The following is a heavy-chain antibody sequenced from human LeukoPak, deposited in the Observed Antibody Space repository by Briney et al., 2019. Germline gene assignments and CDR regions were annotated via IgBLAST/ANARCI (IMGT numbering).Heavy chain of an antibody. J-gene: IGHJ3*02. D-gene: IGHD3-22*01. V-gene: IGHV3-30*18. CDR2: ISYDGSNK. Sequence: PGGSLRLSCAASGFTFSSYGMHWVRQAPGKGLEWVAVISYDGSNKYYADSVKGRFTISRDNSKNTLYLQMNSLRAEDTAVYYCAKTDSSGYSDAFDIWGQGTMVPV. CDR3: AKTDSSGYSDAFDI. CDR1: GFTFSSYG.